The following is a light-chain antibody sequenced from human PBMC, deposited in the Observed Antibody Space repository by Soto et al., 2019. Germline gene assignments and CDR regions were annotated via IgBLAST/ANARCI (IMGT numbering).Light chain of an antibody. V-gene: IGKV1-27*01. CDR3: QKYNSARSWT. Sequence: DVQMTQSPSSLSASVGDRVTITCRASQGISNYLAWYQQKPGKVPRLLIYAASTLHSGVPSRFSGSASGTDFNLPISSLEPEDVATYYCQKYNSARSWTFGQGTKVEIK. J-gene: IGKJ1*01. CDR2: AAS. CDR1: QGISNY.